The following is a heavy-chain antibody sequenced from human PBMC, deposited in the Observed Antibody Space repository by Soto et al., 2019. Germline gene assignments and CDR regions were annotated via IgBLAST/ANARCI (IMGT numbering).Heavy chain of an antibody. V-gene: IGHV4-4*02. Sequence: QVHLHESGPGLVKPSETLSLTCAVSGASIGSGGWWSWVRQPPGKGLEWIAEIFHDGNTNYSPSLKSRVTISVDKSQNQFSLNVYSVTAADTAVYYCARHEGWTGPDQWGQGTLVTVSS. D-gene: IGHD2-8*02. J-gene: IGHJ5*02. CDR3: ARHEGWTGPDQ. CDR1: GASIGSGGW. CDR2: IFHDGNT.